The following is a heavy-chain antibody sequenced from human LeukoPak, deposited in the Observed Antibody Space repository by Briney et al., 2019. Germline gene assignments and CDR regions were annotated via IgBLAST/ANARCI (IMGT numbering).Heavy chain of an antibody. D-gene: IGHD2-15*01. CDR3: ARLGYCSGGGCYSYGYYYYYMDV. CDR2: INHSGST. CDR1: GGSFSGYY. J-gene: IGHJ6*03. V-gene: IGHV4-34*01. Sequence: SETLSLTCAVYGGSFSGYYWSWIRQPPGKGLEWIGEINHSGSTNYNPSLKSRVTISVDTSKNQFSLKLSSVTAADTAVYYCARLGYCSGGGCYSYGYYYYYMDVWGKGTTVTVSS.